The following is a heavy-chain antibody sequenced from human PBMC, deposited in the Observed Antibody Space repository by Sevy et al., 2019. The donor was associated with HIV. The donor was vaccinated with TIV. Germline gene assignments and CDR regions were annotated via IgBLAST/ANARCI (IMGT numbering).Heavy chain of an antibody. J-gene: IGHJ4*01. Sequence: SETLSLTWTVSGGSISGGNYFWSWIRQSPGKGLEWIVYIHYSGTTNYNPSLKSRVTISVDTSKNQFSLKLRSVTAADTAVYYCARDSGNYPYYFDYRGQGPLVTVSS. CDR1: GGSISGGNYF. CDR3: ARDSGNYPYYFDY. V-gene: IGHV4-61*01. CDR2: IHYSGTT. D-gene: IGHD1-26*01.